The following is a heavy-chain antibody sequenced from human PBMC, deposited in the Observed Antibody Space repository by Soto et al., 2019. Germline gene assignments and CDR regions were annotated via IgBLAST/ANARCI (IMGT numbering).Heavy chain of an antibody. CDR2: ISAYNGNT. CDR3: ARDRVNVFGVVISRGWFDP. Sequence: GASVKVTSKASGYAFTSYGISWVRQDPGQGLEWMGWISAYNGNTNYAQKLQGRVTMTTDTSTSTAYMELRSLRSDDTAVYYCARDRVNVFGVVISRGWFDPWGQGTLVTVS. D-gene: IGHD3-3*01. J-gene: IGHJ5*02. CDR1: GYAFTSYG. V-gene: IGHV1-18*04.